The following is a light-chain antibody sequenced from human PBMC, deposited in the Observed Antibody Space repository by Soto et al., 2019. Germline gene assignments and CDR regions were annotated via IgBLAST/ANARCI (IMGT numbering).Light chain of an antibody. V-gene: IGKV1-5*01. CDR2: GAS. Sequence: DIQLTQSPSTLSTSVGDRVTLSCRASQSINTWLAWYQQKPGEVPKLLIYGASHLQSGVPSRFSGSGSGTEFTLTISSLQPDDFATYYCQQYNSYSGTFGGGTKVDIK. CDR1: QSINTW. CDR3: QQYNSYSGT. J-gene: IGKJ4*01.